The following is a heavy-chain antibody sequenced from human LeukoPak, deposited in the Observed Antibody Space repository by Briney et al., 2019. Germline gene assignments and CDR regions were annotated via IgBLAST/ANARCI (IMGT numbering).Heavy chain of an antibody. Sequence: GGSLRLSCATSGLTFNSYSLNWVRQAPGKGLEWVSYISTSSSRIYYVDSVKGRFTISRDNAKTSLYLQMNSLRDEDTAVYYCARGHDYGDHFDYWGQGTLVTVSS. D-gene: IGHD4-17*01. CDR3: ARGHDYGDHFDY. CDR2: ISTSSSRI. V-gene: IGHV3-48*02. J-gene: IGHJ4*02. CDR1: GLTFNSYS.